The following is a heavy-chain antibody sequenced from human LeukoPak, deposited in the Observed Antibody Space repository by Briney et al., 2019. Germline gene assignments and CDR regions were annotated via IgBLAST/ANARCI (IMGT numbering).Heavy chain of an antibody. CDR2: ISSSGSTI. CDR1: GFTFSDYY. Sequence: GGSLRLSCAASGFTFSDYYMSWIRQAPGKGLEWVSYISSSGSTIYYADSVKGRFTISRDNAKNSLYLQMNSLRAEDTAMYYCARDILLRTTVVTPIWFDPWGQGTLVTVSP. D-gene: IGHD4-23*01. CDR3: ARDILLRTTVVTPIWFDP. V-gene: IGHV3-11*01. J-gene: IGHJ5*02.